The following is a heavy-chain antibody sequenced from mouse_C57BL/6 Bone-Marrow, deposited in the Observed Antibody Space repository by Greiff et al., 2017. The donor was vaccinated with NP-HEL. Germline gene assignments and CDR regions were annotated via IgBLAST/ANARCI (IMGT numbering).Heavy chain of an antibody. CDR1: GYTFTSYW. Sequence: QVQLQQPGAELVKPGASVKLSCKASGYTFTSYWMHWVKQRPGQGLEWIGMIHPNSGSTNYNEKFKSKATLTVDKSSSTSYMQLSSLTSEDSSVYYYSRFLYYAMDYCGQGTAVTVSA. V-gene: IGHV1-64*01. CDR3: SRFLYYAMDY. J-gene: IGHJ4*01. CDR2: IHPNSGST.